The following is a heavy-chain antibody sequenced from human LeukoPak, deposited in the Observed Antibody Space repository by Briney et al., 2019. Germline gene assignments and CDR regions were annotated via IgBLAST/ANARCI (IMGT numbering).Heavy chain of an antibody. Sequence: SETLSLTCAIYGGSFSGYYWSWIRQPPGKGLEWIGEINHSGSTNYNPSLKSRVTISVDTSKNQFSLKLSSVTAADTAVYYCARENLEITYYYDSSGYYYWGQGTLVTVSP. CDR3: ARENLEITYYYDSSGYYY. J-gene: IGHJ4*02. CDR1: GGSFSGYY. CDR2: INHSGST. D-gene: IGHD3-22*01. V-gene: IGHV4-34*01.